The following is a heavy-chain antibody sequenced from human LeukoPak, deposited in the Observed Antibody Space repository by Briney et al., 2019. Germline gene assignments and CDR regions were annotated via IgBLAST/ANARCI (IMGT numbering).Heavy chain of an antibody. D-gene: IGHD3-22*01. Sequence: PSETLSLTCAVYGGSFSGYYWSWIRQPPGKGLEWIGEINHSGSTNYNPSLKSRVTMSVDTSKNQFSLKLSSVTAADTAVYYCARGYYYDSSGYWPRAFDIWGQGTMVTVSS. CDR3: ARGYYYDSSGYWPRAFDI. V-gene: IGHV4-34*01. J-gene: IGHJ3*02. CDR2: INHSGST. CDR1: GGSFSGYY.